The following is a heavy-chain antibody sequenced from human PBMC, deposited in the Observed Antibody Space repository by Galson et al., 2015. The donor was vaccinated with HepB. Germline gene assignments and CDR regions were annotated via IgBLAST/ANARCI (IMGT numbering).Heavy chain of an antibody. Sequence: SLRLSCAASGFTFSDYYMSWIRQAPGKGLEWVSYISRSSSYTNYADSVKGRFTISRDNAKNSLYVQMNSLRAEDTAVYYCARERGIVVVTTGAFDIWGQGTMVTVSS. J-gene: IGHJ3*02. D-gene: IGHD3-22*01. CDR1: GFTFSDYY. CDR3: ARERGIVVVTTGAFDI. V-gene: IGHV3-11*05. CDR2: ISRSSSYT.